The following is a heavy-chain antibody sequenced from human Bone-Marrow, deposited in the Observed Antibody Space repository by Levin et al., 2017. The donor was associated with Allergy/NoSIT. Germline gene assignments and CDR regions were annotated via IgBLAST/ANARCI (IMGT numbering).Heavy chain of an antibody. V-gene: IGHV4-31*03. D-gene: IGHD3-22*01. J-gene: IGHJ3*02. CDR3: AREGYYYDSRAYDAFDI. CDR2: IYYSGST. CDR1: GGSISSGGYY. Sequence: SETLSLTCTVSGGSISSGGYYWSWIRQHPGKGLEWIGYIYYSGSTYYNPSLKSRVTISVDTSKNQFSLKLSSVTAADTAVYYCAREGYYYDSRAYDAFDIWGQGTMVTVSS.